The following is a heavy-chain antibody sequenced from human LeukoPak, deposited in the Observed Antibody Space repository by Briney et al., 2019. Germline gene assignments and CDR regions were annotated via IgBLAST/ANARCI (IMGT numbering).Heavy chain of an antibody. D-gene: IGHD4-17*01. CDR2: MNPNSGNT. V-gene: IGHV1-8*01. Sequence: GASVTVSFKASGYTFTSYDINWVRQATGQGLEWMGWMNPNSGNTGYAQKFQGRVTMTRNTSISTAYMELSSLRSEDTAVYYCARVATVTLRRRYYYYGMDVWGQGTTVTVSS. CDR3: ARVATVTLRRRYYYYGMDV. J-gene: IGHJ6*02. CDR1: GYTFTSYD.